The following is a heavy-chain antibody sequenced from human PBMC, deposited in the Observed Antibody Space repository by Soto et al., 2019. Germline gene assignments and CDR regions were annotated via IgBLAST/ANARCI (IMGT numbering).Heavy chain of an antibody. Sequence: GGSLRLSCAASGFTFSSYAMHWVRQAPGKGLEWVAVISYDGSNKYYADSVKGRFTISRDNSKNTLYLQMNSLRAEDTAVYYCARDCATMVRGVITLPEYWGQGTLVTVSS. CDR3: ARDCATMVRGVITLPEY. D-gene: IGHD3-10*01. V-gene: IGHV3-30*04. CDR2: ISYDGSNK. J-gene: IGHJ4*02. CDR1: GFTFSSYA.